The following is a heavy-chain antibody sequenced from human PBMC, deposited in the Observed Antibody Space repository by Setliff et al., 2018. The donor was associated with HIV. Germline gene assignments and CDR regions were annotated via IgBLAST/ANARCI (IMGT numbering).Heavy chain of an antibody. J-gene: IGHJ4*02. CDR1: GFTFSSYW. D-gene: IGHD3-3*01. Sequence: ASVKVSCAASGFTFSSYWMSWVRQAPGKGLGWVANIKRDGSEKYYVDSVKGRFTIFRDNAKNSLYLQMNSLRAEDTAVYYCARVLTIFGVVTQDPPDYWGQGTLVTVSS. CDR3: ARVLTIFGVVTQDPPDY. CDR2: IKRDGSEK. V-gene: IGHV3-7*01.